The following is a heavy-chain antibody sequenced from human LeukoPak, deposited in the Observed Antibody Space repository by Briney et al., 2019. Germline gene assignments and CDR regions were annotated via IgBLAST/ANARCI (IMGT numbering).Heavy chain of an antibody. J-gene: IGHJ4*02. D-gene: IGHD3-10*01. CDR2: IYYSGST. CDR3: ASQRYGSGSYRDY. CDR1: GGSISSSNW. V-gene: IGHV4-39*01. Sequence: PSETLSLTCAVSGGSISSSNWWSWVRQPPGKGLEWIGSIYYSGSTYYNPSLKSRVTISVDTSKNQFSLKLSSVTAADTAVYYCASQRYGSGSYRDYWGQGTLVTVSS.